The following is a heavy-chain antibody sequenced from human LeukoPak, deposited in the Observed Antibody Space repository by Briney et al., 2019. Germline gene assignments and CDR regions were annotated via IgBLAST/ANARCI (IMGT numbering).Heavy chain of an antibody. Sequence: ASVTVSCKASGYTFTGYHIHWVRQAPGQGLEWMGWINPNSGGTNYAQKFQGRVTMTSDTSVSTAYMELTRLRSDDTAMYYCARGEVDTIPADYWGQGTLVTVSS. D-gene: IGHD5-12*01. J-gene: IGHJ4*02. CDR3: ARGEVDTIPADY. CDR1: GYTFTGYH. V-gene: IGHV1-2*02. CDR2: INPNSGGT.